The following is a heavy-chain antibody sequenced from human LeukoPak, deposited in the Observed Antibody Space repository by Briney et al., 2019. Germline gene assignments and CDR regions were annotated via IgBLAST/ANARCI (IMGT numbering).Heavy chain of an antibody. V-gene: IGHV1-2*02. D-gene: IGHD3-10*01. J-gene: IGHJ4*02. CDR1: GYTFTGYY. Sequence: GASVKVSCKASGYTFTGYYMHWVRQAPGQGLEWMGWINPNSGGTNYAQKFQGRVTMTRDTSISTAYMELSRLRSDDTAVYYCARDYYGSGSYFFSWGQGTLVTVSS. CDR3: ARDYYGSGSYFFS. CDR2: INPNSGGT.